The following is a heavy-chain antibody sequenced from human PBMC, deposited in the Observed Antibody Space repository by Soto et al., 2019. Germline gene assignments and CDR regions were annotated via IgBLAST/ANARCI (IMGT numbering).Heavy chain of an antibody. J-gene: IGHJ4*02. D-gene: IGHD1-1*01. Sequence: RASVKVSCKAAGGTFSSYAISWVRQAPGQGLERMGGIIPIFGTANYAQKFQGRVTITADKSTSTAYMELSSLRSEDTAVYYCARVSSGGPTYYFDYWGQGTLVTVSS. CDR3: ARVSSGGPTYYFDY. CDR2: IIPIFGTA. CDR1: GGTFSSYA. V-gene: IGHV1-69*06.